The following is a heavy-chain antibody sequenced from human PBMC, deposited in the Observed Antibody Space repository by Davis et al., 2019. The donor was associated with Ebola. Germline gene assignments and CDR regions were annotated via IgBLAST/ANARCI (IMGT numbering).Heavy chain of an antibody. V-gene: IGHV3-33*01. Sequence: SLKISCAASGFTFSSYGMHWVRQAPGKGLEWVAVIWYDGSNKYYADSVKGRFTISRDNSKNTLYLQMNSLRAEDTAVYYCARGRGSGWYEAWVDYWGQGTLVTVSS. CDR2: IWYDGSNK. J-gene: IGHJ4*02. CDR1: GFTFSSYG. CDR3: ARGRGSGWYEAWVDY. D-gene: IGHD6-19*01.